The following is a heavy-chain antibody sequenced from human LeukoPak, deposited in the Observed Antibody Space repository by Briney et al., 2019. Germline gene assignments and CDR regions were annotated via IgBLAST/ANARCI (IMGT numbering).Heavy chain of an antibody. CDR1: GYIFTSYW. CDR2: IYPGDSDT. Sequence: GESLKISCKASGYIFTSYWVGWVRQMPGKGLEWLGIIYPGDSDTRYSPSFQGQVTIPADKSITTAYLQWSSLKASDTAMYYCARSRDYDFDSWGQGTLVTVSS. V-gene: IGHV5-51*01. J-gene: IGHJ4*02. D-gene: IGHD4-17*01. CDR3: ARSRDYDFDS.